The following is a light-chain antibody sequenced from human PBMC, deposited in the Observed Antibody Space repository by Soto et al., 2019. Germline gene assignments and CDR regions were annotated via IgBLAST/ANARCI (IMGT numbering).Light chain of an antibody. J-gene: IGLJ2*01. CDR3: SSYTSSSTLVV. CDR1: SSDVGGYNY. Sequence: QSALTQPASVSGSPGQSITISCTGTSSDVGGYNYVSWYQQHPGKAPKLMIYDVSHRPSGVSNRFSGSKSGNTASLTSSGLQAEDEADYYCSSYTSSSTLVVFGGGTKVTVL. CDR2: DVS. V-gene: IGLV2-14*01.